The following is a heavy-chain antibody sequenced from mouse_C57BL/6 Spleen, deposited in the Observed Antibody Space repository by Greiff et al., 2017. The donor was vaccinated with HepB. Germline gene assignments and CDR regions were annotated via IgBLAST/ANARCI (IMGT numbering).Heavy chain of an antibody. Sequence: VKLMESGTELVKPGASVKLSCKASGYTFTSYWMHWVKQRPGQGLEWIGNINPSNGGTNYNEKFKSKATLTVDKSSSTAYMQLSSLTSEDSAVYYCARENGYPYAMDYWGQGTSVTVSS. V-gene: IGHV1-53*01. CDR1: GYTFTSYW. D-gene: IGHD2-2*01. J-gene: IGHJ4*01. CDR3: ARENGYPYAMDY. CDR2: INPSNGGT.